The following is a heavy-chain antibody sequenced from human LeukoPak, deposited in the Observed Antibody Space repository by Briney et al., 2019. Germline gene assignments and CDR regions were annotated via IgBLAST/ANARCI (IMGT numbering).Heavy chain of an antibody. J-gene: IGHJ6*02. CDR3: AREDNPHGYYYYGMDV. V-gene: IGHV1-18*01. Sequence: ASVKVSCKASGYTFTSYGISWVRQAPGQGLEWMGWISAYNGNTNYAQKLQGRVTMTTDTSTGTAYMELRSLRSDDTAVYYCAREDNPHGYYYYGMDVWGQGTTVTASS. D-gene: IGHD1-1*01. CDR1: GYTFTSYG. CDR2: ISAYNGNT.